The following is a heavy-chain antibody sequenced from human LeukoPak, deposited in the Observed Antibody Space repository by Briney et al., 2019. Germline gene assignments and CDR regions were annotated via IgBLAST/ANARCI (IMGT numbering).Heavy chain of an antibody. Sequence: SVKVSCKASGGTFNTYALSWVRQAPGQGLEWMGGIIPIFGTANYAQKFQGRVTITTDESTSTAYMELSSLRSDDTAVYYCARTISRAWGQGTLATVSS. V-gene: IGHV1-69*05. CDR2: IIPIFGTA. CDR1: GGTFNTYA. CDR3: ARTISRA. J-gene: IGHJ5*02. D-gene: IGHD3-3*01.